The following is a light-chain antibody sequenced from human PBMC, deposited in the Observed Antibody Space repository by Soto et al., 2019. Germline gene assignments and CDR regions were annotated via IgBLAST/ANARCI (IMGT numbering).Light chain of an antibody. CDR1: SSNIGKNY. CDR3: GSWDASLRAEV. V-gene: IGLV1-51*01. Sequence: QSVLTQPPSVSAAPGQKVPISCSGGSSNIGKNYVSWYQQYPGSAPNLLIYDNIKRPSGIPDRFSGSKSGSSATLAITGLQTGDEDDYYCGSWDASLRAEVFGGGTKVTVL. J-gene: IGLJ3*02. CDR2: DNI.